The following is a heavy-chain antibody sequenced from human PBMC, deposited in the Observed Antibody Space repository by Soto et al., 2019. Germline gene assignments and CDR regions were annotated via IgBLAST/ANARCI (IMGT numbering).Heavy chain of an antibody. Sequence: ASVKVSCKASGYTFTSYGISWVRQAPGQGLEWMGWISAYNGNTNYAQKLQGRVTMTTDTSTSTAYMELRSLRSDDTAVYYCARELFCSRSSGYHRGLFAFWGQGTMVTVS. CDR3: ARELFCSRSSGYHRGLFAF. D-gene: IGHD2-2*01. J-gene: IGHJ3*01. V-gene: IGHV1-18*01. CDR1: GYTFTSYG. CDR2: ISAYNGNT.